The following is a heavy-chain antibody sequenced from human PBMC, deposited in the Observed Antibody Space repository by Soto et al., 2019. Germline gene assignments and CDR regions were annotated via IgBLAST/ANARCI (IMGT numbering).Heavy chain of an antibody. CDR1: GGSDNNANYF. V-gene: IGHV4-31*03. CDR2: IYYSGST. J-gene: IGHJ6*02. CDR3: ARDADYGGSRGGMDV. D-gene: IGHD4-17*01. Sequence: QVRLEESGPGLVKPSETLSLICSVSGGSDNNANYFWNWIRHHPENGLEWIGYIYYSGSTRYNPSFKTRATMSIDTSKNQFSLRLNSVTVADTAVYFCARDADYGGSRGGMDVWGRGTTVTV.